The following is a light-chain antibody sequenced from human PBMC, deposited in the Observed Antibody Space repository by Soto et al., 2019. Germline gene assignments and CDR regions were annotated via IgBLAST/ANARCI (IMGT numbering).Light chain of an antibody. Sequence: DIQMTQSTSTLSASVGDRVTITCRASQSMTSWLAWYQQKPGQAPKLLIYKASSLESGVPSRFSGSGSGTEFTLTISSLQPDDFATYYCQQYNSYPFTFGPVTKVDI. CDR2: KAS. CDR3: QQYNSYPFT. CDR1: QSMTSW. V-gene: IGKV1-5*03. J-gene: IGKJ3*01.